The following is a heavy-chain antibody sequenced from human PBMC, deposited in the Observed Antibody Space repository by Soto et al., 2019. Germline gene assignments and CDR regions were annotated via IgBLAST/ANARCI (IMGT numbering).Heavy chain of an antibody. J-gene: IGHJ4*02. CDR2: ISDDGNNE. D-gene: IGHD2-15*01. CDR3: ARMKDIYKAASFDY. Sequence: GGSLRLSCAASAFIFSNYGMQWVRQAPGKGLEWVAVISDDGNNEYYADSVKGRFTISRDNSKNTLYLQMNSLRAEDTAVYYCARMKDIYKAASFDYWGQGTLVTVSS. CDR1: AFIFSNYG. V-gene: IGHV3-30*03.